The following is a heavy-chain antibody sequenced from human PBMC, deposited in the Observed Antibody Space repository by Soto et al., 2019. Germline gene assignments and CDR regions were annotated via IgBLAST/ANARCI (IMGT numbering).Heavy chain of an antibody. Sequence: QVQLVQSGAEVKKPGASVKVSCKASGYTFTSYHVHWVRQAPGQGLEGMGIINPSGGSTSYAQKFQGRVTMTRDTSTSTVYMELSSLRSEDTAVYYCARGGGYYGTDVWGQGTTVTVSS. CDR1: GYTFTSYH. D-gene: IGHD3-16*01. CDR2: INPSGGST. V-gene: IGHV1-46*01. CDR3: ARGGGYYGTDV. J-gene: IGHJ6*02.